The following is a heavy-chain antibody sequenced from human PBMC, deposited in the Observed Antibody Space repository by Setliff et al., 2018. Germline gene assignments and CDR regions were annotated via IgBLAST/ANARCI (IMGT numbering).Heavy chain of an antibody. D-gene: IGHD3-22*01. CDR3: ARGALYYDSSGYYVY. J-gene: IGHJ4*02. V-gene: IGHV1-2*06. CDR2: INPNSGGT. Sequence: GASVKVSCKASGGTFSSYAISWVRQAPGQGLEWMGRINPNSGGTNYAQKFQGRVNMTRDTSISTVYMELSRLRSDDTAVYYCARGALYYDSSGYYVYWGQGTLVTVSS. CDR1: GGTFSSYA.